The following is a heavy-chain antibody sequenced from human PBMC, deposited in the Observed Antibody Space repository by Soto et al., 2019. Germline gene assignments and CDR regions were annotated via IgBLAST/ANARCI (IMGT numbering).Heavy chain of an antibody. J-gene: IGHJ5*02. D-gene: IGHD1-26*01. CDR1: GGSFSGYY. CDR3: ARGPPNAIVGASNWFDP. V-gene: IGHV4-34*01. Sequence: QVQLQQWGAGLLKPSETLSLTCAVYGGSFSGYYWSWIRQPPGKGLEWIGEINHSGSTNYNPSLKSRVTRSVDTSKNQFSLKLSSVTAADTAVYYCARGPPNAIVGASNWFDPWGQGTLVTVSS. CDR2: INHSGST.